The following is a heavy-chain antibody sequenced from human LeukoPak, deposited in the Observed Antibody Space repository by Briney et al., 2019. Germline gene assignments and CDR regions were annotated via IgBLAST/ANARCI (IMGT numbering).Heavy chain of an antibody. Sequence: PGGSLRLSCAASGFTFSDYYMSWIRQAPGRGLEWVSYISSSGSTIYYADSVKGRFTISRDNSKNTLYLQMNSLRAEDTAVYYCARDTVVGLLQHWGQGTLVTVSS. CDR2: ISSSGSTI. D-gene: IGHD4-23*01. CDR1: GFTFSDYY. CDR3: ARDTVVGLLQH. V-gene: IGHV3-11*04. J-gene: IGHJ1*01.